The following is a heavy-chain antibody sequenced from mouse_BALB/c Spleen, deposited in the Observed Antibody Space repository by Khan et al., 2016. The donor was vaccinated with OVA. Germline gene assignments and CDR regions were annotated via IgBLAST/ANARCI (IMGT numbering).Heavy chain of an antibody. V-gene: IGHV1S136*01. CDR2: IYPYNDDT. CDR3: ATQGSTYTCFTY. J-gene: IGHJ3*01. D-gene: IGHD1-1*01. Sequence: VQLQQPGPELVKPGASVKMSCKASGYTFTSYDIHWVKQKPGQGLEWIGYIYPYNDDTKYIEKFKGKATLTSDTSSNTAYMELSSLTSEDSAVYFSATQGSTYTCFTYWGQGTLVSVSA. CDR1: GYTFTSYD.